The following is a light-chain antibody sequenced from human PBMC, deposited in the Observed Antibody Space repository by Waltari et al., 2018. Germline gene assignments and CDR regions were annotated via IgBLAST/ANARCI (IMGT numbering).Light chain of an antibody. CDR1: SSDVGSYNL. CDR2: EGS. Sequence: QSALTQPASVSGSPGQSITISCTGTSSDVGSYNLVSWYQQHPGKAPKLMIYEGSKGPSGVSNRCSGSKSGNTASLTISGLQAEDEADYYCCSHAGSSTLFGGGTKLTVL. V-gene: IGLV2-23*01. CDR3: CSHAGSSTL. J-gene: IGLJ2*01.